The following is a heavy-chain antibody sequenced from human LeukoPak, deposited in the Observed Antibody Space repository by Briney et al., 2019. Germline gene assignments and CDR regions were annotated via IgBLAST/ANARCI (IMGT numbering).Heavy chain of an antibody. CDR3: ARAPNYGDYGWYFDL. J-gene: IGHJ2*01. CDR1: GGTFSSYA. V-gene: IGHV1-69*05. Sequence: SVKVSCXASGGTFSSYAISWVRQAPGQGLEWMGGIIPIFGTANYAQKFQGRVTITTDESTSTAYMELSSLRSEDTAVYYCARAPNYGDYGWYFDLWGRGTLVTVSS. D-gene: IGHD4-17*01. CDR2: IIPIFGTA.